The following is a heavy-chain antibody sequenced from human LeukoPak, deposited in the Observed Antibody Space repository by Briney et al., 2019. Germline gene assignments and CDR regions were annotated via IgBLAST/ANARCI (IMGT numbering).Heavy chain of an antibody. CDR3: ARNAASGSSST. Sequence: GGSPRLSCAASGLTFSSYWMSWVRQPPGKGLGWVANIKQDGREKYYVDSVKGRFTISRDNAKNSLCLQMNSLRAEDTAVYYCARNAASGSSSTWGQGTLVTVSS. D-gene: IGHD1-26*01. V-gene: IGHV3-7*01. CDR1: GLTFSSYW. J-gene: IGHJ5*02. CDR2: IKQDGREK.